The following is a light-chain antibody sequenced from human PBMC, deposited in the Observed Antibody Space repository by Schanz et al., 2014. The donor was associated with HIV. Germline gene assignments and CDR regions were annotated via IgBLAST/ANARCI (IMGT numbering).Light chain of an antibody. Sequence: EIVLTQSPGTLSVSPGERATLSCRASQSVSSSYFAWYQQKPGQAPTLLIYAASSRASGIPDRFSGSGSGADFTLTSSGLEPEDFAVYYCQQYGSSFGPGTKVEIK. CDR2: AAS. V-gene: IGKV3-20*01. CDR3: QQYGSS. J-gene: IGKJ3*01. CDR1: QSVSSSY.